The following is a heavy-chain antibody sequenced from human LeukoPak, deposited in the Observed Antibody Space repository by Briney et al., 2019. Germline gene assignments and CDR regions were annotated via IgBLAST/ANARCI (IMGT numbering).Heavy chain of an antibody. CDR2: IHYSGST. CDR1: GGSITNSYYY. J-gene: IGHJ4*02. V-gene: IGHV4-39*07. Sequence: SETLSLTCTVSGGSITNSYYYWGWIRQPPGKGLEWIGSIHYSGSTYYNPSLKSRVTISVDTSKNQFSLKLSSVTAADTAVYYCARPGYSSSWYYFDYWGQGTLVTVSS. D-gene: IGHD6-13*01. CDR3: ARPGYSSSWYYFDY.